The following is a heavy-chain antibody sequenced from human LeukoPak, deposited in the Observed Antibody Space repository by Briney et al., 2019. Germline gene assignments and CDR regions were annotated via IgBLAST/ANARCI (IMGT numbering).Heavy chain of an antibody. CDR1: GYSFTVYY. V-gene: IGHV1-2*02. D-gene: IGHD4-17*01. Sequence: GASVKVSCKASGYSFTVYYMHWVRQAPGQGLEWMGLINPNSGGTNYAQKFLGRVTMTKYTSISTAYMELSRLRSDDTAVYYCASLYGDYVASDYWGQGTLVTVSS. CDR3: ASLYGDYVASDY. CDR2: INPNSGGT. J-gene: IGHJ4*02.